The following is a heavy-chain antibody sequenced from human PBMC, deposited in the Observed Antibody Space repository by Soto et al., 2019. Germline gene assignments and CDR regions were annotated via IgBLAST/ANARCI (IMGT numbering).Heavy chain of an antibody. CDR3: ARGHDYGDYDAFDI. CDR1: GYTFTSYD. CDR2: MRADSGNT. Sequence: QVQLVQSGAEVKKPGASVKVSCKASGYTFTSYDITWVRQATGQGLEWMGWMRADSGNTGYAQKFQGRVTMTRNTSINTSYMELSSLRSEDTAVYYCARGHDYGDYDAFDIWGQGTMVTVSS. V-gene: IGHV1-8*01. D-gene: IGHD4-17*01. J-gene: IGHJ3*02.